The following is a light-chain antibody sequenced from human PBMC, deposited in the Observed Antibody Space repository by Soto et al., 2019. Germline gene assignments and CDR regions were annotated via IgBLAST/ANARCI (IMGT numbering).Light chain of an antibody. J-gene: IGKJ5*01. CDR1: QSVSSY. CDR3: QQYNSSPIT. V-gene: IGKV3-11*01. Sequence: EIVLTQSPATLSLSPGERATLSCRASQSVSSYLAWYQQKPGQAPRLLIYGAFNRATGIPDRISGSGSGTDFTLTISRLEPEDSAVYYCQQYNSSPITFGQGTQLEIK. CDR2: GAF.